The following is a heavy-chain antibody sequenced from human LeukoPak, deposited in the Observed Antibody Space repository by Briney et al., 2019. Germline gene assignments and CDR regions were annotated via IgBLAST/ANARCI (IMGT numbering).Heavy chain of an antibody. Sequence: EASVKVSCKASGYTFTGYYMHWVRQAPGQGLEWMGWINPNSGGTNYAQKFQGRVTMTRDTSISTAYMELSRLRSDDTAVYYYARSPGWQKYAFDIWGQGTMVTVSS. D-gene: IGHD6-19*01. CDR3: ARSPGWQKYAFDI. CDR1: GYTFTGYY. J-gene: IGHJ3*02. V-gene: IGHV1-2*02. CDR2: INPNSGGT.